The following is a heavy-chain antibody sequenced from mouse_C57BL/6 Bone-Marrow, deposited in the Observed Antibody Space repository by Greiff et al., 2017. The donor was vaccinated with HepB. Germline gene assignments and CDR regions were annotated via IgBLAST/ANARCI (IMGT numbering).Heavy chain of an antibody. CDR3: AREGFYYDYDDAMDY. J-gene: IGHJ4*01. V-gene: IGHV1-69*01. Sequence: QVQLQQPGAELVMPGASVKLSCKASGYTFTSYWMHWVKQRPGQGLEWIGEIDPSDSYTNYNQKFKGKSTLTVDKSSSTASMPLSSLTSEDSAGYYCAREGFYYDYDDAMDYWGPGTSVTVSS. D-gene: IGHD2-4*01. CDR2: IDPSDSYT. CDR1: GYTFTSYW.